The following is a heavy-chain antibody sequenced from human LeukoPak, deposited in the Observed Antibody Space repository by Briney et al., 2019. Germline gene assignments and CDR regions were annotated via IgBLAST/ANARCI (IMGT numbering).Heavy chain of an antibody. CDR3: ATVREYCGGDCYPFDY. D-gene: IGHD2-21*02. CDR1: GYTLTELS. Sequence: GASVKVSCKVSGYTLTELSMHWVRQAPGKGLEWMGGFDPEDGETIYAQKFQGRVTMTEDTSTDTAYMELSSLRSEDTAVYYCATVREYCGGDCYPFDYWGQGTLVTVSS. J-gene: IGHJ4*02. V-gene: IGHV1-24*01. CDR2: FDPEDGET.